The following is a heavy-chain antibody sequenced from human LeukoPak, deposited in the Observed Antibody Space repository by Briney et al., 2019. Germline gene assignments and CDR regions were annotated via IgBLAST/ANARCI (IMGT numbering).Heavy chain of an antibody. J-gene: IGHJ4*02. V-gene: IGHV3-30*18. D-gene: IGHD4-17*01. CDR3: AKGGASATRYVDY. CDR1: GFTSSSYS. Sequence: GGSLRLSCAASGFTSSSYSMQWVRQTPGKGLEWVGIMSNSGENTFYGEAVKGRFTISRDNSQNTLYLQMNSLRPEDTAVYYCAKGGASATRYVDYWGQGTLVTVSS. CDR2: MSNSGENT.